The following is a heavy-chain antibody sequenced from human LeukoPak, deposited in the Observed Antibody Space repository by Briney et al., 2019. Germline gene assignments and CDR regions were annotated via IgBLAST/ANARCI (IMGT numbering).Heavy chain of an antibody. J-gene: IGHJ6*02. V-gene: IGHV4-34*01. Sequence: PSETLSLTCAVYGGSFSDYFWGWIRQPPGKGLEWIGEINHSGRTYYKPSLKSRVTISVDTSKNQFSLNLSSVTAAYTAVYYCARDVVVVPAAIHYGMDVWGQGTTVTVSS. CDR1: GGSFSDYF. CDR3: ARDVVVVPAAIHYGMDV. CDR2: INHSGRT. D-gene: IGHD2-2*01.